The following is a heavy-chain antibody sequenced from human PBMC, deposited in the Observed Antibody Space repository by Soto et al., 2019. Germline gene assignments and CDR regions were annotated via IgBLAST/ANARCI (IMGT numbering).Heavy chain of an antibody. CDR1: GGSISSYY. CDR3: ARENILTGYDAFDI. Sequence: SETLSLTCTVSGGSISSYYWSWIRQPPGKGLEWIGYIYYSGSTNYNPSLKGRVTISVDTSKNQFSLKLSSVTAADTAVYYCARENILTGYDAFDIWGQGTMVTVSS. J-gene: IGHJ3*02. D-gene: IGHD3-9*01. CDR2: IYYSGST. V-gene: IGHV4-59*01.